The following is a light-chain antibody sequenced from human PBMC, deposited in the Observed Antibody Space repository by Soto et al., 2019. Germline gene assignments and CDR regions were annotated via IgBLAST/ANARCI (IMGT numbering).Light chain of an antibody. Sequence: EIVMTQSPATLSVSPGERATLSCRASQNINNNLAWYQQQPGQGPRLLIYGASSRATGIPARFSGSGSGTGFTLTISSLQSEDFAIYYCQQYNNWPLTFGGGTKVEIK. CDR3: QQYNNWPLT. J-gene: IGKJ4*01. CDR2: GAS. V-gene: IGKV3-15*01. CDR1: QNINNN.